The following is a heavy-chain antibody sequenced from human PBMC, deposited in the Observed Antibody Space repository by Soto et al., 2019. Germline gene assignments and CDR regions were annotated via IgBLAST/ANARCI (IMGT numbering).Heavy chain of an antibody. D-gene: IGHD6-19*01. J-gene: IGHJ4*02. V-gene: IGHV3-7*03. CDR1: GFTFISSF. CDR2: INQDGSGT. CDR3: ARYFRGSGRYFFDY. Sequence: GGSLRLSCVASGFTFISSFMGWVRQAPGKGLEWVANINQDGSGTYYVDSVKGRFTITRDNAKNSLYLQLNSLRAEDTAVYYCARYFRGSGRYFFDYWGQGTLVTVSS.